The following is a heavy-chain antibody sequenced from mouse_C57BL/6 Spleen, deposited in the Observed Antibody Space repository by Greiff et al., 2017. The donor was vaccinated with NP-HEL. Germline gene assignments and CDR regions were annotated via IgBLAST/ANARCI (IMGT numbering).Heavy chain of an antibody. CDR1: GFTFSSYG. Sequence: DVQLVESGGDLVKPGGSLKLSCAASGFTFSSYGMSWVRQTPDKRLEWVATISSGGRYTYYPDSVKGRFTISRDNAKNTLYLQISSLKSEDTAMYYCARQGITTMDYWGQGTSVTVSS. J-gene: IGHJ4*01. CDR3: ARQGITTMDY. CDR2: ISSGGRYT. V-gene: IGHV5-6*01. D-gene: IGHD2-4*01.